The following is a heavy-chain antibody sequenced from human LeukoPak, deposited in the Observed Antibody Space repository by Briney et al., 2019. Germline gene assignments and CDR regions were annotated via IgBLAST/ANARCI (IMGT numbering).Heavy chain of an antibody. V-gene: IGHV3-9*01. Sequence: GGSLRLSCAASGFTFDDYAMHWVRQAPGKGLEWVSGISWNSGSIGYADSVKGRFTISRDNAKNSLYLQMNRLRAEDTALYYCAKDSYYYYYYMDVWGKGTTVTISS. CDR2: ISWNSGSI. CDR3: AKDSYYYYYYMDV. CDR1: GFTFDDYA. J-gene: IGHJ6*03.